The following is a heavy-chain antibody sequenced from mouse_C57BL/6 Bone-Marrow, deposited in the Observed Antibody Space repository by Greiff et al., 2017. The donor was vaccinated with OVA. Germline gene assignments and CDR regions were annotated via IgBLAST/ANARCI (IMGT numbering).Heavy chain of an antibody. J-gene: IGHJ3*01. V-gene: IGHV1-4*01. CDR2: INPSSGYT. CDR1: GYTFTSYT. D-gene: IGHD2-1*01. Sequence: QVQLQRSGAELARPGASVKMSCKASGYTFTSYTMHWVKQRPGQGLEWIGYINPSSGYTKYNQKFKDKATLTADKSSSTAYMQLSSLTSEDSAVYYCARGNSPFAYWGQGTLVTVSA. CDR3: ARGNSPFAY.